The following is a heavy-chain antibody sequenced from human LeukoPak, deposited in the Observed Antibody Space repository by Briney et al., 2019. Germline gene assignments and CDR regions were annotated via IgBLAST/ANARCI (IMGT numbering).Heavy chain of an antibody. V-gene: IGHV4-61*03. J-gene: IGHJ5*02. D-gene: IGHD6-13*01. CDR3: ARGIAAYAP. CDR1: GGSISTSNYY. CDR2: IYYSGST. Sequence: SETLSLTCTVSGGSISTSNYYWSWIRQPPGKGLEWIGYIYYSGSTNYNPSLKSRVTISVDTSKNHFSLKLNSVTAADTAVYYCARGIAAYAPWGQGTLVTVSS.